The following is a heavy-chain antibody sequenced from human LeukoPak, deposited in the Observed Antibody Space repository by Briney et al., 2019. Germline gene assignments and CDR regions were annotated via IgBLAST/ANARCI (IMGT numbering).Heavy chain of an antibody. CDR2: ISDNGGRT. D-gene: IGHD1-14*01. V-gene: IGHV3-23*01. CDR1: GFTFSTYT. CDR3: AKDFGRNLGGPGY. J-gene: IGHJ4*02. Sequence: GGSLRLSCAASGFTFSTYTMAWVRQAPGGGLEWVSGISDNGGRTYYADSVKGRFAISRDDSKSTLYLQMNSLRGEDTAVYYCAKDFGRNLGGPGYWGRGTLVIVTS.